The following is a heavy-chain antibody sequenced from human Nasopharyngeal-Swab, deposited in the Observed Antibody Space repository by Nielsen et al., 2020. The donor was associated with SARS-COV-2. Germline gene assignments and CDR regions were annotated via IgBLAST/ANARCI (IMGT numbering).Heavy chain of an antibody. J-gene: IGHJ6*02. V-gene: IGHV3-33*01. D-gene: IGHD5-24*01. CDR3: ARDIQMGGMDV. Sequence: GESLKISCATSGFTFTSYAMHWVRQAPGKGLQWVAFIWYDGSNKYYADSVRDRFTISRDNSKNTLSLQMNSLRAEDTAVYYCARDIQMGGMDVWGQGTTVTVSS. CDR1: GFTFTSYA. CDR2: IWYDGSNK.